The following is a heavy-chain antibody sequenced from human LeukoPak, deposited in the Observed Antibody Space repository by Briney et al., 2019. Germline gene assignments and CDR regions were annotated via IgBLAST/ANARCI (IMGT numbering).Heavy chain of an antibody. CDR2: ISAYNGNT. CDR3: TRDVVARRDGYNLRSGDAFDI. Sequence: AAVRVSSKASVYSLTIYGISWVRQAPGQGLERMGWISAYNGNTNYAQKLQGKVTMTTDTTTRTAYMELKSLRSDDTDMYNCTRDVVARRDGYNLRSGDAFDIWGQGTMVTVSS. CDR1: VYSLTIYG. J-gene: IGHJ3*02. V-gene: IGHV1-18*01. D-gene: IGHD5-24*01.